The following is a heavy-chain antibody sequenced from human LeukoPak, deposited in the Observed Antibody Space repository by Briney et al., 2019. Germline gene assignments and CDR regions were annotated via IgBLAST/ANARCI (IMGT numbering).Heavy chain of an antibody. D-gene: IGHD3-10*01. CDR1: GFTFGDYA. J-gene: IGHJ6*02. CDR2: IRSKAYGGTT. V-gene: IGHV3-49*03. Sequence: GGSLGLSCTASGFTFGDYAMSWFRQAPGKGLEWVGFIRSKAYGGTTEYAASVKGRFTISRDDSKSIAYLQMNSLKTEDTAVYYCTSDLWFGELLSDYYYYYGMDVWGQGTTVTVSS. CDR3: TSDLWFGELLSDYYYYYGMDV.